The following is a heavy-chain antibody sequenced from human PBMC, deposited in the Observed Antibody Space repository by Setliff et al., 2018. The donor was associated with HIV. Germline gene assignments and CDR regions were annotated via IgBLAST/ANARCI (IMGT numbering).Heavy chain of an antibody. CDR1: RYTLTELS. Sequence: ASVKVSCKVSRYTLTELSIHWVRQTPGKGLEWMGGFDPEDGETIYAQNFQGRVTMSEDISTDTGNMELRSLTSEDTAVYFCAADRRTVSILRGAFHVWGQGTLVPS. CDR2: FDPEDGET. V-gene: IGHV1-24*01. D-gene: IGHD4-17*01. CDR3: AADRRTVSILRGAFHV. J-gene: IGHJ3*01.